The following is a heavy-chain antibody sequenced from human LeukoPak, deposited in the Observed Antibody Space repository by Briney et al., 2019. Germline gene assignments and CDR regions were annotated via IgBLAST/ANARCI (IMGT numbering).Heavy chain of an antibody. CDR1: GYTLTELS. V-gene: IGHV1-24*01. CDR3: AVSLTTGGYYGMDV. J-gene: IGHJ6*02. D-gene: IGHD1-1*01. Sequence: GASVKVSCKVSGYTLTELSLHWVRQAPGKGLEWMGRFDPEDGETIYARKFQGRVTMTEDTSTDTAYMELSSLRSEDTAVYFCAVSLTTGGYYGMDVWGQGTTVTVS. CDR2: FDPEDGET.